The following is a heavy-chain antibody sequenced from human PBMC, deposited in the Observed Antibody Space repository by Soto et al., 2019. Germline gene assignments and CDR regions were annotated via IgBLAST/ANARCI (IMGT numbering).Heavy chain of an antibody. CDR3: ATYSGSYFPVGHDR. D-gene: IGHD3-10*01. V-gene: IGHV3-7*01. J-gene: IGHJ4*02. CDR2: IKQDGSEI. CDR1: GFMFISYW. Sequence: VHLVESGGGLVEPGGPLRLSCEASGFMFISYWMSWVRQAPGEGLEWVANIKQDGSEIHYLESVEGRFTIFRDNARRSLNLQMNSLRAEATAVYFCATYSGSYFPVGHDRWGQGTLVVVSS.